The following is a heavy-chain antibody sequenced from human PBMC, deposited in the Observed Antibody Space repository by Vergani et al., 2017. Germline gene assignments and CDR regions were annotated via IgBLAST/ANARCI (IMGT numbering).Heavy chain of an antibody. CDR3: ARDPNFYDSSYYPADAFDI. CDR2: INPNSDRT. J-gene: IGHJ3*02. V-gene: IGHV1-2*02. D-gene: IGHD3-22*01. Sequence: QVQLVQSGAEVKKPGASVRVSCKASGYTFTDYYIHWVRQAPGQGLEWMGWINPNSDRTDYAQKFQSRVTMTRDTSISTAYMELSRLRSDDTAVYYCARDPNFYDSSYYPADAFDIWGQGTVVTVSS. CDR1: GYTFTDYY.